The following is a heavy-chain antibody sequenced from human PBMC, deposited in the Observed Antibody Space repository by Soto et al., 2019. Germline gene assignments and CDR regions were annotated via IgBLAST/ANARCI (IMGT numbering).Heavy chain of an antibody. D-gene: IGHD3-16*01. CDR1: GTIFSSYT. V-gene: IGHV1-69*08. J-gene: IGHJ6*02. CDR2: IIPILGET. CDR3: ARGLGGRMDD. Sequence: QVQLVQSGAEVKKPGSSVRVSCKASGTIFSSYTISWVRQAPGQGLEWMGRIIPILGETNSAQKFQGRVTLTADKSTNTAYMELKSLRLEDTAVYYCARGLGGRMDDWGQGTTVTAPS.